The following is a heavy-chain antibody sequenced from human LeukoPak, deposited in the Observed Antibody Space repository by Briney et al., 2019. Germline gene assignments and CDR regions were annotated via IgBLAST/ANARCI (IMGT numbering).Heavy chain of an antibody. Sequence: NPSEPLSLTCSVSGYSISSGYYWGWPRQPPGKGLEWIGSIYHSGSTYYTASLKCRVTISVDTSKNQFYLKLSSVTAADTAVYYCARDLEAGTGYFDYGGQGTVVTVSS. CDR2: IYHSGST. V-gene: IGHV4-38-2*02. CDR1: GYSISSGYY. J-gene: IGHJ4*02. D-gene: IGHD6-13*01. CDR3: ARDLEAGTGYFDY.